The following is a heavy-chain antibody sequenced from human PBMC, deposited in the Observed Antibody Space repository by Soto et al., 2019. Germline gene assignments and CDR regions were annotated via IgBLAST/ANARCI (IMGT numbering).Heavy chain of an antibody. CDR2: ITTSGGGT. D-gene: IGHD2-21*01. V-gene: IGHV3-23*01. CDR3: AKAGRLTINWFDP. Sequence: EVQVLESGGGLVQPGGSLRLSCAASGFTFSNYAMTWVRQAPGRGLEWVSCITTSGGGTYYADSVKGRFTISRDNSKDTLFLQMNSLRDEDTAVYYCAKAGRLTINWFDPWGQGTPVTVSS. CDR1: GFTFSNYA. J-gene: IGHJ5*02.